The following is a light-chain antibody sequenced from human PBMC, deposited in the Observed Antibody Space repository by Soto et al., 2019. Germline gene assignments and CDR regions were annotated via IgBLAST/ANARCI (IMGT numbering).Light chain of an antibody. V-gene: IGLV6-57*03. CDR3: QSYDSSNQV. Sequence: FLLTQPHSVSESPGKTVTISCTRSSGSIASNYVQWYQQRPGSAPTTVIYEDNQRPSGVPDRFSGSIDSSSNSASLTISGLKTEDEADYYCQSYDSSNQVSGGGTKLTVL. CDR2: EDN. CDR1: SGSIASNY. J-gene: IGLJ2*01.